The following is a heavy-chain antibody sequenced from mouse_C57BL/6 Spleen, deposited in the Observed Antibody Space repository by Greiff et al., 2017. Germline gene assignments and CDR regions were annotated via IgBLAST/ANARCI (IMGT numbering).Heavy chain of an antibody. CDR2: IYPGDGDT. CDR1: GYAFSSYW. D-gene: IGHD1-2*01. Sequence: QVQLQQSGAELVKPGASVKISCKASGYAFSSYWMNWVKQSPGKGLEWIGQIYPGDGDTNYNGKFKGKATLTADKSSSTAYMQLSSLTSEDSAVYFCARWGTTAPRGYWYFDVWGTGTTVTVSS. CDR3: ARWGTTAPRGYWYFDV. J-gene: IGHJ1*03. V-gene: IGHV1-80*01.